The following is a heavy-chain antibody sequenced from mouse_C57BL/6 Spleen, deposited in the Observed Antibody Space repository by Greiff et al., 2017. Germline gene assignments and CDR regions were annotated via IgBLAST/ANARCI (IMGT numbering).Heavy chain of an antibody. Sequence: QVQLQQSGPGLVKPSQSLSITCTVSGFSLTSYGVHWVRQSPGTGLAWLGVVWSGGSTDYNAAFIFRLSISKDNSKSQVFFKMNSLQADDTAIYYCARNGPYYSTSPWFAYWGQGTLVTVSA. D-gene: IGHD2-5*01. CDR3: ARNGPYYSTSPWFAY. V-gene: IGHV2-2*01. J-gene: IGHJ3*01. CDR2: VWSGGST. CDR1: GFSLTSYG.